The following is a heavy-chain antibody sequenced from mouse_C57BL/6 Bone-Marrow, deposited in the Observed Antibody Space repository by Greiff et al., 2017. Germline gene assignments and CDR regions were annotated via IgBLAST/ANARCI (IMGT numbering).Heavy chain of an antibody. J-gene: IGHJ4*01. CDR1: GFTFSSYA. CDR3: TRGRGITAIYYDAMDY. D-gene: IGHD1-1*01. CDR2: ISSGGEYI. Sequence: EVKLQESGEGLVKPGGSLKLSCAASGFTFSSYAMSWVRQTPEKRLEWVAYISSGGEYIYYADTVKGRFTISRDNARHTLYLQMSSLKSEDTAMYYCTRGRGITAIYYDAMDYWGQGTSVTVAS. V-gene: IGHV5-9-1*02.